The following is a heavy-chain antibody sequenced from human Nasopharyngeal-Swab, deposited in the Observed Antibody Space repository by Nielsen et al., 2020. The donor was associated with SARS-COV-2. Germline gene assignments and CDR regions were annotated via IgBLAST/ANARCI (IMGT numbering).Heavy chain of an antibody. CDR3: ARDQSTTNFGGVIARISGAFDI. D-gene: IGHD3-3*01. J-gene: IGHJ3*02. V-gene: IGHV1-3*01. CDR1: GYTFTSYA. CDR2: INAGNGNT. Sequence: ASVKVSCKASGYTFTSYAMHWVRQAPGQRLEWMGWINAGNGNTKYSQKFQGRVTITRDTSASTAYMELSSLRSEDTAVYYCARDQSTTNFGGVIARISGAFDIWGQGTMVTVSS.